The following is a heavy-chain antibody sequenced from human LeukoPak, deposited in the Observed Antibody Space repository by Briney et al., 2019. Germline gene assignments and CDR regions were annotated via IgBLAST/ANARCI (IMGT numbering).Heavy chain of an antibody. J-gene: IGHJ4*02. CDR3: AKDLSIGGEYYFDY. D-gene: IGHD3-10*01. V-gene: IGHV3-30*18. CDR1: GFTFSSYG. Sequence: GGSLRLSCAASGFTFSSYGMHWVRQAPDKGLEWVAVISYDGSNKYYADSVKGRFTISRDNSKNTLYLQMNSLRAEDTAVYYCAKDLSIGGEYYFDYWGQGTLVTVSS. CDR2: ISYDGSNK.